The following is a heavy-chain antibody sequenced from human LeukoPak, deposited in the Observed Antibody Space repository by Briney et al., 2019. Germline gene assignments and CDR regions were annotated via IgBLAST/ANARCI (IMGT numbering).Heavy chain of an antibody. CDR1: GLTFSSYG. V-gene: IGHV3-30*18. J-gene: IGHJ4*02. D-gene: IGHD6-13*01. CDR2: ISYDGSNK. Sequence: PGGSLRLSCAASGLTFSSYGMHWVRQAPGKGLEWVAVISYDGSNKYYADSVKGRFTISRDNSKNTLYLQMNSLRAEDTAVYYCAKDLLIAAAGTQEDYWGQGTLVTVSS. CDR3: AKDLLIAAAGTQEDY.